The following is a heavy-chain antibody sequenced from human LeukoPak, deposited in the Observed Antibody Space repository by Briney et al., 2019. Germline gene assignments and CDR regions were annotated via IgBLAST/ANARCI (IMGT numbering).Heavy chain of an antibody. CDR3: ARIERSGVAGTQY. CDR2: FYHGERT. V-gene: IGHV4-39*01. Sequence: SETLSLTRTVSGDSITSSGYYWGWIRQPPGKGLEWIGSFYHGERTSYNPSLNSRVTISVYTSKNELFLKLNSVTAADTAVYYCARIERSGVAGTQYWGQGTLVIVSS. J-gene: IGHJ4*02. CDR1: GDSITSSGYY. D-gene: IGHD6-19*01.